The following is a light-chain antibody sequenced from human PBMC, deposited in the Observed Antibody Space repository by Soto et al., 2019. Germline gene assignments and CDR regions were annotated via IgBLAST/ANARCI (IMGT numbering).Light chain of an antibody. V-gene: IGLV4-60*02. CDR2: LEGSGSY. CDR1: SGHSSYI. J-gene: IGLJ3*02. Sequence: QLVLTQSSSASASLGSSVKLTCTLSSGHSSYIIAWHQQQPGKAPRYLMKLEGSGSYNKGSGVPDRFSGSSSGADRYLTISNLQFEYVADYYCETWDSNTHTVFGGGTKLTVL. CDR3: ETWDSNTHTV.